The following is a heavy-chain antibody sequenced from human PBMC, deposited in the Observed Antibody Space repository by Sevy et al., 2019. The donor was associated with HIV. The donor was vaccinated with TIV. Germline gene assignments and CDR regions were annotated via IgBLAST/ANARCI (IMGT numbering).Heavy chain of an antibody. Sequence: GGSLRLSCAASGFTFDDYAMHWVRQAPGKGLEWVSGISWNSGSIGYADSVKGRFTISGDNAKNSLYLQMNSLRAEDTALYYCARSPYYDILTGFYQVDPWGQGTLVTVSS. CDR3: ARSPYYDILTGFYQVDP. J-gene: IGHJ5*02. D-gene: IGHD3-9*01. CDR1: GFTFDDYA. CDR2: ISWNSGSI. V-gene: IGHV3-9*01.